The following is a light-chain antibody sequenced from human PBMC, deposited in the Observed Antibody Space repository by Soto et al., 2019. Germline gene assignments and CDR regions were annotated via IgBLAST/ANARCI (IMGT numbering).Light chain of an antibody. V-gene: IGKV1-33*01. Sequence: DIQMTQSPSSLSASVGARVSITCQASEDIRTSLSWFQYKPGRAPKLLIYGASYLETGVPSRFRGSGSGTDFTLTISSLQPEDIATYFCQHNSNLPPFTFGPGTIVDIK. CDR3: QHNSNLPPFT. CDR1: EDIRTS. J-gene: IGKJ3*01. CDR2: GAS.